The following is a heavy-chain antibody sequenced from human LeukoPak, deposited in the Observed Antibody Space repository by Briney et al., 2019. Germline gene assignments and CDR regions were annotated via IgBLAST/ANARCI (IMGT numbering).Heavy chain of an antibody. CDR2: ISWNSGSI. D-gene: IGHD2-2*01. J-gene: IGHJ5*02. Sequence: LSGRSLRLSCAASGFTFDDYAVHWVRQAPGKGLEWVSGISWNSGSIGYADSVKGRFTISRDNAKNSLYLQMNSLRAEDTALYYCAKAGTLGYCSSTSCPFDPWGQGTLVTVFS. V-gene: IGHV3-9*01. CDR1: GFTFDDYA. CDR3: AKAGTLGYCSSTSCPFDP.